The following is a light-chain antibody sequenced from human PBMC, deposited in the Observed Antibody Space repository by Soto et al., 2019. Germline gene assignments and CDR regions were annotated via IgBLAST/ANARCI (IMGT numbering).Light chain of an antibody. CDR3: QQSYSTLRT. CDR2: GAS. CDR1: QSISSY. Sequence: DIQMTQSPSSLSASVGDRVTITCRASQSISSYLNWYQQKPGKAPKLLIYGASSLQSGVPSRFSGSGSGTDFTLNISSLQPEDFATYYCQQSYSTLRTFGQGTKVEIK. V-gene: IGKV1-39*01. J-gene: IGKJ1*01.